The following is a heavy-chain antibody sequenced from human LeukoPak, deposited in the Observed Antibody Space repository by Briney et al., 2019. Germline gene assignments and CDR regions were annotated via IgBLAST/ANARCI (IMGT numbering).Heavy chain of an antibody. V-gene: IGHV4-4*07. J-gene: IGHJ4*02. D-gene: IGHD6-13*01. CDR2: IYSSGST. CDR1: GGSISSYY. CDR3: ARSAFLVTAPGLYYFDY. Sequence: KTSETLSLTCTVSGGSISSYYWSWIRQPAGKGLEWIGHIYSSGSTNYNPSLKGRVTMSVATSKDQFSLHLSSVTAADTAVYYCARSAFLVTAPGLYYFDYWGQGTLVAVSS.